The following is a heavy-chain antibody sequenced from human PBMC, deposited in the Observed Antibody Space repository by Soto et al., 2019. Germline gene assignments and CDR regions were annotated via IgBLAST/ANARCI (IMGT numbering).Heavy chain of an antibody. CDR2: IFYSGST. CDR1: GGSIGSYY. Sequence: PSETLSLTCTVSGGSIGSYYRSWIRQSPGKGLEWVGYIFYSGSTNYNPSLKSRVTISVDTSENQFSLKLTSVTAADTAVYYCARVGYCSSTPCWPIGYFEYWGQGTLVTVSS. D-gene: IGHD2-2*01. J-gene: IGHJ4*02. V-gene: IGHV4-59*01. CDR3: ARVGYCSSTPCWPIGYFEY.